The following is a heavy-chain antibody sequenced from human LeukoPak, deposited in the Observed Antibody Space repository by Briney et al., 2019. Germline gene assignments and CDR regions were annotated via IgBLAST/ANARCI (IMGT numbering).Heavy chain of an antibody. D-gene: IGHD3-10*01. J-gene: IGHJ6*02. CDR2: ISGNGDAT. Sequence: GGSLRLSCAASGFTFGQYAMHWVRQAPGRGLEWVAVISGNGDATHYVDSVKGRFSISRDQSRSSLHLQMDTLRTEDTALYYCAKDRGGYYGSGTSYYFYGMDVWGQGTTVIVSS. CDR1: GFTFGQYA. CDR3: AKDRGGYYGSGTSYYFYGMDV. V-gene: IGHV3-43*02.